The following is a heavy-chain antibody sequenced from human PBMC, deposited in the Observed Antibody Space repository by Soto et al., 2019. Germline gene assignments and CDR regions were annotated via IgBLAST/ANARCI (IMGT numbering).Heavy chain of an antibody. D-gene: IGHD2-2*01. CDR2: ISYDGSNK. J-gene: IGHJ6*02. Sequence: QVQLVESGGGVVQPGRSLRLSCAASGFTFSTYGMHWVRQAPGKGLEWVAVISYDGSNKYYADSVKGRLTISRDNSKNTLYRQMNSLRAEDTAVYYCAKGQHCRSTSGYFYYYGVDVWGQGTTVAVSS. V-gene: IGHV3-30*18. CDR1: GFTFSTYG. CDR3: AKGQHCRSTSGYFYYYGVDV.